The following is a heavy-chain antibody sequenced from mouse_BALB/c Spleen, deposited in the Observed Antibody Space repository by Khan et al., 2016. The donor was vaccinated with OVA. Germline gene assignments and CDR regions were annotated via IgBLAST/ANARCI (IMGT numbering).Heavy chain of an antibody. Sequence: EVQLQESGPGLVKPSQSLSLTCTVTGYSITSEYAWNWIRHFPGNKLEWMGYINYSGNTRYNPSLKRRISITRDTSKNQFFLQLNSVTTEDTATYYCTRKDYYDYDPFPYWGQGTLVTVSA. D-gene: IGHD2-4*01. CDR1: GYSITSEYA. CDR3: TRKDYYDYDPFPY. CDR2: INYSGNT. V-gene: IGHV3-2*02. J-gene: IGHJ3*01.